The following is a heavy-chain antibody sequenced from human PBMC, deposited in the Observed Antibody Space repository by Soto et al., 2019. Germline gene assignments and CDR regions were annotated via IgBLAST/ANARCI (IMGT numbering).Heavy chain of an antibody. D-gene: IGHD3-10*01. CDR3: AKQRADYGSGADTFYFDS. J-gene: IGHJ4*02. CDR2: LSGSGGTT. CDR1: VVTFSNYS. Sequence: GGSLRRSFTVSVVTFSNYSMDWVRHAPGKGQEWGSSLSGSGGTTYYADSVKGRFIISRDNSKNTLYLLMNSLRAEDTALYYCAKQRADYGSGADTFYFDSWGQGALVTVSS. V-gene: IGHV3-23*01.